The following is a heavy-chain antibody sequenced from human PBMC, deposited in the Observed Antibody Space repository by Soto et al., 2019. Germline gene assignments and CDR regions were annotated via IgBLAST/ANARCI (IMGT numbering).Heavy chain of an antibody. Sequence: GGSLRLSCAASGFTFSSYWMSWVRQAPGKGLEWVANIKQDGSEKYYVDSVKGRFTISRDNAKNSLYLQMNSLRAEGTAVYYCARERDYDILTGPAFDYRGQGTLVTVSS. D-gene: IGHD3-9*01. CDR3: ARERDYDILTGPAFDY. J-gene: IGHJ4*02. CDR2: IKQDGSEK. CDR1: GFTFSSYW. V-gene: IGHV3-7*01.